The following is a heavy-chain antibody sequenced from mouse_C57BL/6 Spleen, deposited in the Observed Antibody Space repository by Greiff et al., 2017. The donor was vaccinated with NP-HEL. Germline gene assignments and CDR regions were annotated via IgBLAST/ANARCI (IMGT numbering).Heavy chain of an antibody. V-gene: IGHV3-6*01. CDR2: ISYDGSN. D-gene: IGHD1-1*01. Sequence: EVKLVESGPGLVKPSQSLSLTCSVTGYSITSGYYWNWIRQFPGNKLEWMGYISYDGSNNYNPSLKNRISITLDTSMNHFFLKLNSVTTEDTATYYCARDYFHWGQGTLVTVSA. J-gene: IGHJ3*01. CDR1: GYSITSGYY. CDR3: ARDYFH.